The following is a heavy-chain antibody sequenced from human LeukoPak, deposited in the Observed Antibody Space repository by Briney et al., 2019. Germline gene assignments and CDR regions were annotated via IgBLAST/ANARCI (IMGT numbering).Heavy chain of an antibody. CDR1: GYTFTSHD. J-gene: IGHJ4*02. D-gene: IGHD7-27*01. V-gene: IGHV1-8*01. CDR3: VRTPPNWGFDY. Sequence: ASVKVSCKASGYTFTSHDINWVRRATGQGLEWMGWMSPNSGDTGYAQKFQGRVTMTSDSSISTAYMELSSLRSEDTAIYYCVRTPPNWGFDYWGQGTLVTVSS. CDR2: MSPNSGDT.